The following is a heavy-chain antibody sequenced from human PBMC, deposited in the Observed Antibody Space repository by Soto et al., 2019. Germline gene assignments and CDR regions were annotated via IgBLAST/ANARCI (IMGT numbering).Heavy chain of an antibody. J-gene: IGHJ5*02. CDR3: EREGMGFSNRFAP. CDR1: GFTFSSYW. Sequence: PGGSLILSCAASGFTFSSYWMHWVRQAPGKGLVWVSRMNTDGSDTYYADSVKGRFTISRDNARNTVYLQMNSLRVEDTAVYYCEREGMGFSNRFAPRGQGTLVTVS. D-gene: IGHD2-8*01. V-gene: IGHV3-74*01. CDR2: MNTDGSDT.